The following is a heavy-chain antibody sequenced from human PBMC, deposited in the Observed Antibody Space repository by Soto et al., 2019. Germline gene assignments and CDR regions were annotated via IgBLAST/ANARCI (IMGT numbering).Heavy chain of an antibody. CDR3: ARRARPDFYYMDV. CDR2: ISSNGVGT. CDR1: GFTLSGYA. Sequence: VQLAKSGGGLAQPGGSLRLSCAASGFTLSGYAMDWVRQAPGKGLEYVSGISSNGVGTYYANSVQGRFTISRDNSKNTVYLQMGSLRPEDMAVYYCARRARPDFYYMDVWGKGTTVTVSS. V-gene: IGHV3-64*01. J-gene: IGHJ6*03. D-gene: IGHD6-6*01.